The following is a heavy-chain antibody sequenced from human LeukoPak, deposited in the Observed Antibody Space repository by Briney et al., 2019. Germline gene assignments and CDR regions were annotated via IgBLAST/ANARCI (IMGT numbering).Heavy chain of an antibody. Sequence: SETLSLTCAVYGGSFSGYYWSWIRQPPGKGLEWIGEIDHSGSTSYNPSLKSRLTMSVDTSKNQLSLKLSSVTAADTAVYYCTRLRAFYYSGIDVWGQGTTVTVSS. CDR2: IDHSGST. CDR3: TRLRAFYYSGIDV. V-gene: IGHV4-34*01. J-gene: IGHJ6*02. CDR1: GGSFSGYY. D-gene: IGHD4-17*01.